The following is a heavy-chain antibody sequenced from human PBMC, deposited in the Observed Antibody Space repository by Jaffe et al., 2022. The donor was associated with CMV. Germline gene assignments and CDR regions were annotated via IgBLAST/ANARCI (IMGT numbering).Heavy chain of an antibody. CDR2: IKSKTDGGTT. CDR1: GFTFSNAW. Sequence: EVQLVESGGGLVKPGGSLRLSCAASGFTFSNAWMSWVRQAPGKGLEWVGRIKSKTDGGTTDYAAPVKGRFTISRDDSKNTLYLQMNSLKTEDTAVYYCTTDFVVADAFDIWGQGTMVTVSS. CDR3: TTDFVVADAFDI. J-gene: IGHJ3*02. V-gene: IGHV3-15*01. D-gene: IGHD2-21*01.